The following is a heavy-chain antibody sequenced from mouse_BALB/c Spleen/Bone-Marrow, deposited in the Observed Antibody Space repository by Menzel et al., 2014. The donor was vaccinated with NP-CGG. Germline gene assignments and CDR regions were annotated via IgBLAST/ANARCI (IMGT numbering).Heavy chain of an antibody. J-gene: IGHJ1*01. Sequence: EVMLVESGPGLVKPSQSLSLTCTVTGYSIXSDYAWNWIRQFPGNKLEWMGYIRYSGSTSYTPSLKSRISITRDTSKNQFFLQLNSVTTEDTVTFYCARSVVATRNFDVWGAGTTVTVSS. CDR2: IRYSGST. CDR1: GYSIXSDYA. V-gene: IGHV3-2*02. D-gene: IGHD1-1*01. CDR3: ARSVVATRNFDV.